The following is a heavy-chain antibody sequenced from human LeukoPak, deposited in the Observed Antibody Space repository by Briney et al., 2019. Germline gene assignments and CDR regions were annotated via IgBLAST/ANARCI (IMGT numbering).Heavy chain of an antibody. V-gene: IGHV3-72*01. CDR1: GFTFSNAW. D-gene: IGHD1-14*01. J-gene: IGHJ4*02. Sequence: GGSLRLSCAASGFTFSNAWMDWVRQAPGKGLEWVGRTRNKANSYTTEYAASVKGRFTISRDDSKNSLYLQMNSLKTEDTAVYYCAREYSPYNRFDYWGQGTLVTVSS. CDR2: TRNKANSYTT. CDR3: AREYSPYNRFDY.